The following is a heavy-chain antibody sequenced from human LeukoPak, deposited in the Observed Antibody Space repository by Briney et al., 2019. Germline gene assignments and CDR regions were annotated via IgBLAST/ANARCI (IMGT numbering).Heavy chain of an antibody. V-gene: IGHV3-7*01. CDR2: IRQDGGEK. J-gene: IGHJ4*02. D-gene: IGHD5-12*01. CDR1: GFTFSSHW. Sequence: GGSLRLSCAASGFTFSSHWMTWVRQAPGKGLEWVANIRQDGGEKYFADSVKGRFTISRDNAENSVYLQMNSLRAEDTAVYFCARNYEHSGYDYLPLYWGQGTLVTVSS. CDR3: ARNYEHSGYDYLPLY.